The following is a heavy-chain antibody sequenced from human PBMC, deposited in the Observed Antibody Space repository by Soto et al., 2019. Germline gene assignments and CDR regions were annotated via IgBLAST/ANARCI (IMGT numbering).Heavy chain of an antibody. Sequence: QVQLVESGGGVVQPGRSLRLSCAASGFIFGSYGMHWVRQAPGKGLEWVAVISYEGSHTYYADSVKGRFTITRDNSKNTLYLQMNSLRPEDTAVYYCAKEVHCGGVSCSWSEGFDYWGQGTLLTFSS. CDR1: GFIFGSYG. J-gene: IGHJ4*02. CDR3: AKEVHCGGVSCSWSEGFDY. D-gene: IGHD2-15*01. V-gene: IGHV3-30*18. CDR2: ISYEGSHT.